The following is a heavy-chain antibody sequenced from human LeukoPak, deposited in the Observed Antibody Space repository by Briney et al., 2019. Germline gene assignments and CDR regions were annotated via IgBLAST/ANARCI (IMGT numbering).Heavy chain of an antibody. D-gene: IGHD1-1*01. CDR3: ATWAGASTLDWFDP. CDR1: GYIFTDYG. CDR2: IYLGNFVT. Sequence: GESLKISCKVSGYIFTDYGIGWVRQMPGKGLEWMCIIYLGNFVTRYSPSFEGQVTISADKSINTVYLQWSSLKASDTAMYYCATWAGASTLDWFDPWGQGTLVTVSS. J-gene: IGHJ5*02. V-gene: IGHV5-51*01.